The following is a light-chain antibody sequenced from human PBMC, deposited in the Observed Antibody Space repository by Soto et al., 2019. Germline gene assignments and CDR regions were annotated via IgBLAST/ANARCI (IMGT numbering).Light chain of an antibody. V-gene: IGLV4-69*01. CDR2: LNSDGSH. J-gene: IGLJ2*01. CDR3: QTWGTGIRV. CDR1: SGHSSYA. Sequence: QPVLTQSPSASASLGASVKLTCTLSSGHSSYAIAWHQQQPEKGPRYLMKLNSDGSHSKGDGIPDRFSGSSSGAERYLTISSLQSEDEADYYCQTWGTGIRVFGVRTKLTFL.